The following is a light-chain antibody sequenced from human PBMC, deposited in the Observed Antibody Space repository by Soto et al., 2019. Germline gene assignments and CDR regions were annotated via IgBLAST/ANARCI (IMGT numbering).Light chain of an antibody. V-gene: IGKV3-20*01. CDR3: QQYASSVT. Sequence: EILLTQSPDSLSLSPGDRATLSCRASQSFSSTFFAWYQQKPGQAPRLLIYGASSRATGIPDRFSGSGSGTDFPLTISRLEPEDFAVYYCQQYASSVTFGQGNKVEIK. J-gene: IGKJ1*01. CDR2: GAS. CDR1: QSFSSTF.